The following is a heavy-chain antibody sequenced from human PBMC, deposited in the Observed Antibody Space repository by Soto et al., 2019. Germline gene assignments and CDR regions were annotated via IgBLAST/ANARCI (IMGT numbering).Heavy chain of an antibody. D-gene: IGHD2-2*01. J-gene: IGHJ4*02. V-gene: IGHV3-23*01. Sequence: GGSLRLSCAASRFTFSNYVMSWVRQAPGKGLEWVSSISGSGGSTYYGDSVKGRFTISRDNSKNTLYLQMNSLRADDTALYYCVRDIVVVPAASPMGYFDYWGQVPLVTASS. CDR3: VRDIVVVPAASPMGYFDY. CDR2: ISGSGGST. CDR1: RFTFSNYV.